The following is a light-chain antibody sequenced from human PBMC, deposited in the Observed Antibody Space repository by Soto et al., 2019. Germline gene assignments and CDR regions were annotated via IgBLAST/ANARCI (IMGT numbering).Light chain of an antibody. CDR3: QKYNSAPWT. V-gene: IGKV1-27*01. Sequence: DIQMTQSPSSLSASVGDRFTITCRASQGISNYLAWYQQKPGKVPKLLIYAASTLQSGVPSRFSCSGSGTDFTLTISSLQPEYVAPYYCQKYNSAPWTVGQGTKVEI. CDR2: AAS. J-gene: IGKJ1*01. CDR1: QGISNY.